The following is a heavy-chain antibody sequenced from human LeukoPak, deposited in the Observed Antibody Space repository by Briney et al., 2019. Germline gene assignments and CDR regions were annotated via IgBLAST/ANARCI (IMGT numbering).Heavy chain of an antibody. CDR3: ARGKRVAAAPYYYYGMDV. CDR2: MNPNSGNT. CDR1: GYTFTSYD. D-gene: IGHD6-13*01. V-gene: IGHV1-8*01. J-gene: IGHJ6*02. Sequence: ASVKVSCMASGYTFTSYDINWVRQDTGQGLEWMGWMNPNSGNTGYAQKFQGRVTMTRNTSISTAYMELSSLKSEDTAVYYCARGKRVAAAPYYYYGMDVWGQGTTVTVSS.